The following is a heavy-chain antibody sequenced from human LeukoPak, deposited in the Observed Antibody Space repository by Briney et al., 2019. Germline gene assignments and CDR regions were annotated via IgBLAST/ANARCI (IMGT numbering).Heavy chain of an antibody. Sequence: SETLSLTCTVSGASISSGSYYWSWIRQPAGEGLEWIGRIYSSGSINYNPSLKSRVTISVDTSKNQFSLKLSSVTAADTAVYYCVRDRGSSVVAFWFDPWGPGTLVTVSS. J-gene: IGHJ5*02. CDR3: VRDRGSSVVAFWFDP. V-gene: IGHV4-61*02. CDR1: GASISSGSYY. CDR2: IYSSGSI. D-gene: IGHD6-6*01.